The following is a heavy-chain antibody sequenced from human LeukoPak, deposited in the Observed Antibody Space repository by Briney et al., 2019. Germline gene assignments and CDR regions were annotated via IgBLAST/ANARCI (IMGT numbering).Heavy chain of an antibody. Sequence: SETLSLTCTVTGGSISNHYWSWIRQPAGKGLEWIGRIYTSESTNYNPSLKSRVTMSVDTSKNQFSLKLSSVTAADTAVYYCAREAGEQQLYGMDVWGQGTTVTVSS. CDR2: IYTSEST. CDR1: GGSISNHY. CDR3: AREAGEQQLYGMDV. J-gene: IGHJ6*02. D-gene: IGHD6-13*01. V-gene: IGHV4-4*07.